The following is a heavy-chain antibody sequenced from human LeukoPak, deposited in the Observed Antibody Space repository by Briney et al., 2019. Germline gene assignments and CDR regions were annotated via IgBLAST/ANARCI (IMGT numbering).Heavy chain of an antibody. CDR2: IYYSGST. J-gene: IGHJ6*03. Sequence: LETLSLTCTVSGGSISSYYWSWIRQPPGKGLEWIGYIYYSGSTNYNPSLKSRVTISVDTSKNQFSLKLSSVTAADTAVYYCARITYNPGYSSGWYYYYYMDVWGKGTTVTISS. V-gene: IGHV4-59*01. CDR3: ARITYNPGYSSGWYYYYYMDV. D-gene: IGHD6-19*01. CDR1: GGSISSYY.